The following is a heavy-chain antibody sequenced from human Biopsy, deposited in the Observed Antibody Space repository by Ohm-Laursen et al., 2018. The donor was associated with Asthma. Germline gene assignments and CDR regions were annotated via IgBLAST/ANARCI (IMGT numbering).Heavy chain of an antibody. D-gene: IGHD4-17*01. CDR1: GYSLTDLS. Sequence: VASVKVSCKISGYSLTDLSMHWVRQAPGQGLEWMGGHDHEEGGTVNARRFQGRVTMTEDTSTDTAYMELSSLSSDETAVYYCASDFPKDYVRYNFQFWGQGTLVTVSS. V-gene: IGHV1-24*01. CDR3: ASDFPKDYVRYNFQF. CDR2: HDHEEGGT. J-gene: IGHJ4*02.